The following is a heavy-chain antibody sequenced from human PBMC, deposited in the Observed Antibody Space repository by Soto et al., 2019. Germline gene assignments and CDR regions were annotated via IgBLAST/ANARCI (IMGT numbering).Heavy chain of an antibody. Sequence: GGSLRLSCAASGFTFSSYSMNWVRQAPGKGLEWVSSISSSSSYIYYADSVKGRFTISRDNAKNSLYLQMNSLRAEDTAVYYCARGGEPYYDFWSGYYLFDYWGRGTLVTVSS. CDR2: ISSSSSYI. D-gene: IGHD3-3*01. CDR3: ARGGEPYYDFWSGYYLFDY. CDR1: GFTFSSYS. J-gene: IGHJ4*02. V-gene: IGHV3-21*01.